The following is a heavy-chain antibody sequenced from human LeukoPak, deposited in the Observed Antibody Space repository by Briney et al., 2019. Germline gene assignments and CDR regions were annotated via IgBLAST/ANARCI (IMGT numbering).Heavy chain of an antibody. J-gene: IGHJ4*02. V-gene: IGHV3-30*03. D-gene: IGHD3-10*01. Sequence: PGRSLRLSCAASGFTFSSYGMHWVRQAPGKGLEWVTFIQYDGSNKYYADSVKGRFTISRDNSKNTVYLQMNSLRTEDTAVYYCARSLTMARAYDYWGQGTLVTVSS. CDR1: GFTFSSYG. CDR2: IQYDGSNK. CDR3: ARSLTMARAYDY.